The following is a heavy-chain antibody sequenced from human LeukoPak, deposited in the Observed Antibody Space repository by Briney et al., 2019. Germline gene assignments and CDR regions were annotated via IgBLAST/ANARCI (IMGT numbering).Heavy chain of an antibody. CDR1: GFTFSSYS. CDR2: ISSRSFTI. D-gene: IGHD6-19*01. Sequence: GGSLRLSCAASGFTFSSYSMNWVRQAPGKGLEWVSYISSRSFTIYYADSVKGRFTISRDNAKNSLHLQMNSLTDEDTAVYYCARGSIGNSSGWYYFDYWGQGTLVTVSS. J-gene: IGHJ4*02. V-gene: IGHV3-48*02. CDR3: ARGSIGNSSGWYYFDY.